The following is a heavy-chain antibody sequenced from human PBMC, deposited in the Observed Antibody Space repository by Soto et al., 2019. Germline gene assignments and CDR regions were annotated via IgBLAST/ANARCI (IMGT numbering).Heavy chain of an antibody. V-gene: IGHV3-21*01. J-gene: IGHJ4*02. Sequence: PGGSLRLSCAASGFTFSSYSMNWVRQAPGKGLEWVSSISSSSSYIYYADSVKGRFTISRDNAKNSLYLQMNSLRAEDTAVYYFARDLSYGSSTSLDPSFFDYWGQGTLVTVSS. D-gene: IGHD2-2*01. CDR3: ARDLSYGSSTSLDPSFFDY. CDR1: GFTFSSYS. CDR2: ISSSSSYI.